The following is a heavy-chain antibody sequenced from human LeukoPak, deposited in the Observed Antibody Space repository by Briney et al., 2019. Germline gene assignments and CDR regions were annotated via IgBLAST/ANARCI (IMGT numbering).Heavy chain of an antibody. CDR2: IQWGGSES. CDR1: GFTFTDYW. Sequence: PGGSLRLSCAASGFTFTDYWMTWVRQVPGKGLEWVANIQWGGSESYYVDSVKGRFTISRENAKNSLYLQMDSLRVEDTAVYYCARVGTWELQRVFDYWGQGTPFTVSS. CDR3: ARVGTWELQRVFDY. V-gene: IGHV3-7*01. J-gene: IGHJ4*02. D-gene: IGHD1-26*01.